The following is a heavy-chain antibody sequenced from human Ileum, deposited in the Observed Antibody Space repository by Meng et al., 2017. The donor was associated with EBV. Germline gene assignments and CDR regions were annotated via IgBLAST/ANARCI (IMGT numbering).Heavy chain of an antibody. CDR3: LRGSGGSV. CDR1: GDYISKHNW. CDR2: IPHRGSS. J-gene: IGHJ1*01. Sequence: QVELRESGPVLGKPSATLVSSSAVAGDYISKHNWWARVRQPPGKGLEWIGEIPHRGSSAYNPSLTSRVSMSIAKSKNQFSLKLTSVTAADTDVYHCLRGSGGSVWGQGTLVTVSS. D-gene: IGHD3-10*01. V-gene: IGHV4-4*02.